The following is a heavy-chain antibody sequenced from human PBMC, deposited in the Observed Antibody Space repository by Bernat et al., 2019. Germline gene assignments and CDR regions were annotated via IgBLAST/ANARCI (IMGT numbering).Heavy chain of an antibody. CDR1: GFTFSSYW. D-gene: IGHD6-13*01. CDR2: INSDGSST. J-gene: IGHJ6*02. Sequence: EVQLVESGGGLVQPGGSLRLSCAASGFTFSSYWMHWVRQAPGKGLVWVSRINSDGSSTSYADSVKGRFTISRANAKNTLYLQMNSLRAEDTAVYYCARAAGTIHFLTGAQDDYYGMDVWGQGTTVTVSS. CDR3: ARAAGTIHFLTGAQDDYYGMDV. V-gene: IGHV3-74*01.